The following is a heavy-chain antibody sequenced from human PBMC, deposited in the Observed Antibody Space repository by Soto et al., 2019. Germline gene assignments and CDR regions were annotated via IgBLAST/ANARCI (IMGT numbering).Heavy chain of an antibody. Sequence: EVQLVESGGGLVQPGGSLRRSCEASGFNFSSYSMNWVRQAPGKGLEWVSYISSSSSTIYYADSVKGRFTISRDNAKNSLYLQMNSLRDEDTAVYYWAREGGNLNCFDPLCQVTLVTFAA. J-gene: IGHJ5*02. CDR3: AREGGNLNCFDP. D-gene: IGHD3-16*01. CDR1: GFNFSSYS. CDR2: ISSSSSTI. V-gene: IGHV3-48*02.